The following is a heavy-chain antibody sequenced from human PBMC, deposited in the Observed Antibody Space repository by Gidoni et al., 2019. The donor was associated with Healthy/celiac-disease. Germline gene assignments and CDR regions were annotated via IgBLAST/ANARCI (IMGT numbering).Heavy chain of an antibody. V-gene: IGHV4-39*01. CDR2: IYYSGST. D-gene: IGHD2-2*01. CDR3: ARQGGDIVVVPAAYNWFDP. Sequence: QLQLQESGPGLVKPSETLSLTCTVSGGSISSSSYYWGWIRQPPGKGLAWIGSIYYSGSTYYNPSLKSRVTISVDTSKNQFSLKLSSVTAADTAVYYCARQGGDIVVVPAAYNWFDPWGQGALVTVSS. J-gene: IGHJ5*02. CDR1: GGSISSSSYY.